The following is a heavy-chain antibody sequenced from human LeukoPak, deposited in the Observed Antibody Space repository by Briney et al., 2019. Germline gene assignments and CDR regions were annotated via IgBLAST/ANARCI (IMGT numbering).Heavy chain of an antibody. V-gene: IGHV3-15*01. D-gene: IGHD2-15*01. CDR3: TTQAWVAALYFDY. CDR2: IKSKTDGGTT. J-gene: IGHJ4*02. CDR1: GFTFSNAW. Sequence: PGGSLRLSCAASGFTFSNAWMSWVRQAPGKGLEWVGRIKSKTDGGTTDYAAPVKGRFTISRDDSKNTLYLQMNSLKTEDTAVYYCTTQAWVAALYFDYWGQGTLVTVSS.